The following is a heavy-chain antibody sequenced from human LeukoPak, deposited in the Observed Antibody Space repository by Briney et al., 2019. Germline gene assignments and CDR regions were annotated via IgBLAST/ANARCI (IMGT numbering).Heavy chain of an antibody. CDR2: INPSGGST. CDR3: ARELRGYYGWGGYIGY. CDR1: GYTFTSYY. V-gene: IGHV1-46*01. D-gene: IGHD3-10*01. Sequence: ASVKVSCKASGYTFTSYYMHWVRQAPGQGLEWMGIINPSGGSTSYAQKFQGRVTMTRDTSTSTVYMELSSLRSEDTAVYYCARELRGYYGWGGYIGYWGQGTLVTVPS. J-gene: IGHJ4*02.